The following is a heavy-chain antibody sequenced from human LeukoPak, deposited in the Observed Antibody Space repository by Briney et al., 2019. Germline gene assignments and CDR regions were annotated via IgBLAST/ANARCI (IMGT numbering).Heavy chain of an antibody. D-gene: IGHD3-22*01. CDR3: ARRGSSGYYYSPGLTSFDY. V-gene: IGHV5-51*01. J-gene: IGHJ4*02. Sequence: GESLKISCKGSGYSFTSYWTGWVRQMPGKGLEWMGIIYPGDSDTRYSPSFQGQVTISADKSISTAYLQWSSLKASDTAMYYCARRGSSGYYYSPGLTSFDYWGQGTLVTVSS. CDR1: GYSFTSYW. CDR2: IYPGDSDT.